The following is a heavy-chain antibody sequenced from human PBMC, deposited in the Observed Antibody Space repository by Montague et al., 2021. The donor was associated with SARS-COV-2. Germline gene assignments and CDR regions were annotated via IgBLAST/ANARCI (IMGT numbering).Heavy chain of an antibody. CDR1: GGSISSSSYY. J-gene: IGHJ6*01. D-gene: IGHD6-13*01. CDR3: ARVGRQQLVRLSGMDV. Sequence: SETLSLTCTVSGGSISSSSYYWGWIRQPPGKGLEWIGSIYYSGSTYSDPSLKSRVTISVDTSKNPFSLKLSSVTAADTAVYYCARVGRQQLVRLSGMDVWGQGAAVTGSS. CDR2: IYYSGST. V-gene: IGHV4-39*07.